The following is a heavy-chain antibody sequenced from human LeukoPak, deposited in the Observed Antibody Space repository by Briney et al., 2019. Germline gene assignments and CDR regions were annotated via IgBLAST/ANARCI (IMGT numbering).Heavy chain of an antibody. V-gene: IGHV3-21*01. CDR3: ARDYFDTSGLDY. Sequence: PGGSLRLSCAASGFTFSSYSMNWVRQAPGRGLEWVSSISSSSSYIYYADSVKGRFTISRDNAKNSLYLQMNSLRAEDTAVYYCARDYFDTSGLDYWGQGTLVTVSS. CDR1: GFTFSSYS. J-gene: IGHJ4*02. D-gene: IGHD3-22*01. CDR2: ISSSSSYI.